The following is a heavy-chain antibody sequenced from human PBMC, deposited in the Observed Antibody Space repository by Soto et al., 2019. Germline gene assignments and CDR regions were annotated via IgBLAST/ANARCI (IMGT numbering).Heavy chain of an antibody. Sequence: ASVKVSCKASGYTFSNYGIHWVRQAPGQRLEWMGLINAGNGNTKYSQKFQGRVSLTTDTSTSTAYMDLRSLRSDDTAVYYCARDQGITTFGVYSMYYYGLDVWGQGTTVTVSS. CDR2: INAGNGNT. CDR1: GYTFSNYG. V-gene: IGHV1-3*01. CDR3: ARDQGITTFGVYSMYYYGLDV. D-gene: IGHD3-3*01. J-gene: IGHJ6*02.